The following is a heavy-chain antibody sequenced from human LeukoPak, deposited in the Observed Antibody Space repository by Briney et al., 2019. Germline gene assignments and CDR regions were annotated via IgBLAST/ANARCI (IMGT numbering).Heavy chain of an antibody. V-gene: IGHV1-2*02. Sequence: ASVKVSFKASGYTFTGYYMHWVRLAPGQGLEWMGWINPNSGGTNYAQKFQDRVTMTRDTSISTAYMELSRLRSDDTAVYYCAREMDKLDYFDYWGQGTLVTVSS. CDR1: GYTFTGYY. CDR2: INPNSGGT. CDR3: AREMDKLDYFDY. J-gene: IGHJ4*02. D-gene: IGHD1-1*01.